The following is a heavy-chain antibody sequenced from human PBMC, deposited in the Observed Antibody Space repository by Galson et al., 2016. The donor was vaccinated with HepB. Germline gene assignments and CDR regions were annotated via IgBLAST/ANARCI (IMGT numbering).Heavy chain of an antibody. J-gene: IGHJ4*02. V-gene: IGHV3-23*01. Sequence: SLRLSCAASGSTFINAWMNWVRQAPGKGLEWVSGISANGDRLSYGDSARGRFTISRDNFKTTLYLQMDSLGADDTAVYYCAKRSRDGYNSPLEYWGQGTPVTVSS. D-gene: IGHD5-24*01. CDR3: AKRSRDGYNSPLEY. CDR1: GSTFINAW. CDR2: ISANGDRL.